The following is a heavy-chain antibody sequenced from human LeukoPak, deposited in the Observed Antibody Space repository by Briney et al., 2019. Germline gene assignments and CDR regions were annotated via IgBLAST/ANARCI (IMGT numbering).Heavy chain of an antibody. D-gene: IGHD4-11*01. CDR2: ISSSGSTI. Sequence: GGSLRLSCAASGFTFTSYAMSWIRQAPGKGLEWVSYISSSGSTIYYADSVKGRFTISRDNAKNSLYLQMNSLKTEDTAVYYCTRGDYPLDYWGQGTLVTVSS. J-gene: IGHJ4*02. V-gene: IGHV3-11*01. CDR3: TRGDYPLDY. CDR1: GFTFTSYA.